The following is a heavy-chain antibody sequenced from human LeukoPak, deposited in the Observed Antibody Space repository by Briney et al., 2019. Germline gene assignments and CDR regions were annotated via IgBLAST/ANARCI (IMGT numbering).Heavy chain of an antibody. D-gene: IGHD3-3*01. CDR2: ISGSSGST. V-gene: IGHV3-23*01. J-gene: IGHJ3*02. CDR1: GFTFSSYA. Sequence: GGSLRLSCAASGFTFSSYAMSWVRQAPGKGLEWVSSISGSSGSTYYADSVKGRFTISRDNSKNTLYLQMNSLRAEDTAVYYCANTGRITIFGVVITPHAFDIWGQGTMVTVSS. CDR3: ANTGRITIFGVVITPHAFDI.